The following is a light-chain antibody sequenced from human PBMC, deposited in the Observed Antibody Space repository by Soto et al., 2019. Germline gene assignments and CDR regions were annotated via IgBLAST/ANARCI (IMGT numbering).Light chain of an antibody. Sequence: TGTSSDVGGYNYVSWYQQHPGKAPKFMIYDVSNRPSGVSNRFSGSKSGNTASLTISGLQAEDEADYYCSSYTSSSTLVFGGGTKLTVL. CDR3: SSYTSSSTLV. CDR1: SSDVGGYNY. V-gene: IGLV2-14*04. J-gene: IGLJ2*01. CDR2: DVS.